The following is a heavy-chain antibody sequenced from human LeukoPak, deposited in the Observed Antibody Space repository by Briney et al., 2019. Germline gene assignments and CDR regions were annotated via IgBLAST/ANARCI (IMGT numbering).Heavy chain of an antibody. V-gene: IGHV3-48*01. CDR3: ARRGDYVDS. J-gene: IGHJ4*02. Sequence: GGSLRLSCAGSGFTFSNNAMNWVRQAPGKGLEWVSYISSSSSTIYYADSVKGRFTTSRDNAKNSLYLQMNSLRVEDTAVYYCARRGDYVDSWAREPWSPSPQ. CDR1: GFTFSNNA. CDR2: ISSSSSTI.